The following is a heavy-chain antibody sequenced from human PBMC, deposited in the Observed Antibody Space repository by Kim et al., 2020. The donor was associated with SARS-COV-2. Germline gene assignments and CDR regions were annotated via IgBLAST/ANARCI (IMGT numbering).Heavy chain of an antibody. Sequence: KSRVTISVDTSKNQFSLKLSSVTAADTAVYYCARHGRWFGEFQLSGAFDIWGQGTMVTVSS. D-gene: IGHD3-10*01. J-gene: IGHJ3*02. CDR3: ARHGRWFGEFQLSGAFDI. V-gene: IGHV4-39*01.